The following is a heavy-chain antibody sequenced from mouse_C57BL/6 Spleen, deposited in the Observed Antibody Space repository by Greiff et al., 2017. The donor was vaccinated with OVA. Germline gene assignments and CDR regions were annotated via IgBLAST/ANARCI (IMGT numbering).Heavy chain of an antibody. CDR2: IDPSDSET. CDR1: GYTFTSYW. V-gene: IGHV1-52*01. CDR3: ARGGYYCRSPWFAY. D-gene: IGHD1-1*01. J-gene: IGHJ3*01. Sequence: VQLQQPGAELVRPGSSVKLSCKASGYTFTSYWMHWVKQRPIQGLEWIGNIDPSDSETHYNQKFKDKATLTVDKSSSTGYMQLSSLTSEDSAVDYCARGGYYCRSPWFAYWGQGTLVTVSA.